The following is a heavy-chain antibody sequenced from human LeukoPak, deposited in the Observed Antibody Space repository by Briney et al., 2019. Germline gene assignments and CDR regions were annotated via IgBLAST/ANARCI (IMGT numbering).Heavy chain of an antibody. Sequence: GGSLRLSCAASGFTFSDYYMSWIRQAPGKGLEGVSYISSSGSTIYYADSVKGRFTISRNNAKNSLYLQMNSLRAEDTAVYYCARRIAAAASDYWGQGTLVTVSS. CDR1: GFTFSDYY. CDR2: ISSSGSTI. V-gene: IGHV3-11*04. D-gene: IGHD6-13*01. CDR3: ARRIAAAASDY. J-gene: IGHJ4*02.